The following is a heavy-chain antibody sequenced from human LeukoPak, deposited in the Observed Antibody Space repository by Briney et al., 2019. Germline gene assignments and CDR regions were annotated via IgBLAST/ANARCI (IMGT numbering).Heavy chain of an antibody. J-gene: IGHJ5*02. CDR1: GGSISSYY. D-gene: IGHD6-13*01. CDR3: AAIPSSSWYLDP. Sequence: SETLSLTCTVSGGSISSYYWSWIRQPPGKGLEWIGYIYYSGSTNYNPSLKSRVTISVDTSKNQFSLKLSSVTAADTAVYYCAAIPSSSWYLDPWGQGTLVTVSS. V-gene: IGHV4-59*12. CDR2: IYYSGST.